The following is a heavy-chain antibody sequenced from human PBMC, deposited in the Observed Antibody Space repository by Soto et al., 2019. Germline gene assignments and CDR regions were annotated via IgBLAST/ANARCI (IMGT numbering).Heavy chain of an antibody. V-gene: IGHV1-2*04. CDR2: INPNSGGT. J-gene: IGHJ4*02. D-gene: IGHD3-10*01. CDR1: GYTFTGYY. Sequence: GASVKVSCKASGYTFTGYYMHWVRQAPGQGLEWMGWINPNSGGTNYAQKFQGWVTMTRDTSISTAYMELSRLRSDDTAVYYCARAYYYGSGSYSFDYWGQRTLVTVSS. CDR3: ARAYYYGSGSYSFDY.